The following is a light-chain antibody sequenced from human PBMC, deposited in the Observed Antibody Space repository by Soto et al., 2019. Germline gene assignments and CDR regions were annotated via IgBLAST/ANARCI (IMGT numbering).Light chain of an antibody. Sequence: EVVLTQSPGTLSLSPGGRATLSCRASQSVGNSFVAWYQQKPGQPPRLLIYDTSKRATGIPDRFSGSVSGTDFTLSISRVEPEDFAVFYCQQYGTSEIIFGQGTRREIK. J-gene: IGKJ5*01. CDR2: DTS. V-gene: IGKV3-20*01. CDR3: QQYGTSEII. CDR1: QSVGNSF.